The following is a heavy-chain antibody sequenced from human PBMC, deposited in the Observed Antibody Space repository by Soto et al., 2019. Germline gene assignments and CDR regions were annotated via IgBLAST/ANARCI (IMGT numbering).Heavy chain of an antibody. D-gene: IGHD4-17*01. Sequence: QVQLQESGPGLVKPSQTLSLTCTVSGGSISSGDYYWSWIHQPPGKGLEWIGYIYYSGSTYYNPSLKSRVTISVDTSKNQFSLKLSSVTAADTAVYYCARDRYNGDYGNGMDVWGQGTTVTVSS. J-gene: IGHJ6*02. V-gene: IGHV4-30-4*01. CDR2: IYYSGST. CDR3: ARDRYNGDYGNGMDV. CDR1: GGSISSGDYY.